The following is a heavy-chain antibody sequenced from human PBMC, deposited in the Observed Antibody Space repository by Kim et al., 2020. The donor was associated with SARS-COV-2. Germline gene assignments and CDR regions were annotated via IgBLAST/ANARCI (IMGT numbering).Heavy chain of an antibody. D-gene: IGHD3-22*01. V-gene: IGHV1-8*01. J-gene: IGHJ4*02. CDR1: GYTFTSYD. Sequence: ASVKVSCKASGYTFTSYDINWVRKATGQGLEWMGWMNPNSGNTGYAQKFQGRVTMTRNTSISTAYMELSSLRSEDTAVYYCARGAYYDSSGYYYKDLDYWGQGTLVTVSS. CDR2: MNPNSGNT. CDR3: ARGAYYDSSGYYYKDLDY.